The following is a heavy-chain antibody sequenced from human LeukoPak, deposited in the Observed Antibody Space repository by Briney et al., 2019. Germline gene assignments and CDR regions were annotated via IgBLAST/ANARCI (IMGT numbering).Heavy chain of an antibody. Sequence: EASVKVSCKASGYTFTGYYMHWVRQAPGQGLEWMGWINPNSGGSTSYAQKFQGRVTMTRDMSTSTVYMELSSLRSEDTAVYYCAGEDSSGYLIAYYWGQGTLVTVSS. D-gene: IGHD3-22*01. J-gene: IGHJ4*02. V-gene: IGHV1-46*01. CDR3: AGEDSSGYLIAYY. CDR2: INPNSGGST. CDR1: GYTFTGYY.